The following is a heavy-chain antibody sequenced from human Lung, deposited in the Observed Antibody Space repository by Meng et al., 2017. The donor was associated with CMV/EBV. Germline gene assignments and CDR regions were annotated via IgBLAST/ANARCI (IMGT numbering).Heavy chain of an antibody. V-gene: IGHV1-8*01. J-gene: IGHJ5*02. Sequence: EQPHEVCAEVKQPWDSLTLSCNASGYTFTSDDINWVRQATGQGLEWMGRMYPISSNTGYEQKFQGRVTMTRITSISTAYMVLSSLVSEDTAVYYCARGYCSGGSCPVFDPWGQGTLVTVSS. CDR1: GYTFTSDD. D-gene: IGHD2-15*01. CDR3: ARGYCSGGSCPVFDP. CDR2: MYPISSNT.